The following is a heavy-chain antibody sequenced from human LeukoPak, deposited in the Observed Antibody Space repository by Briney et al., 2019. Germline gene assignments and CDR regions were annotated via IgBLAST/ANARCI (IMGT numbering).Heavy chain of an antibody. Sequence: ASVKVSCKASGHTFTSYYMHWVRQAPGQGLEWMGIINPSGGSTSYVQKFQGRVTMTRDTSTSTVYMEVSSLRSEDTAVCYCGKGSSGWYVDYWGQGTLVTVSS. CDR2: INPSGGST. CDR1: GHTFTSYY. D-gene: IGHD6-19*01. J-gene: IGHJ4*02. V-gene: IGHV1-46*01. CDR3: GKGSSGWYVDY.